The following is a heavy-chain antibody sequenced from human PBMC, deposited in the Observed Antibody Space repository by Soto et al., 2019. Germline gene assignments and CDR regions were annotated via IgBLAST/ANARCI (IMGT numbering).Heavy chain of an antibody. D-gene: IGHD2-15*01. V-gene: IGHV3-30*18. CDR1: GFTFSSYG. Sequence: LRLSCAASGFTFSSYGMHWVRQAPGKGLEWVAVISYDGSNKYYADSVKGRFTISRDNSKNTLYLQMNSLRAEDTAVYYCAKGQSDIVVVVAAAVDYRGQGTLVTVSS. J-gene: IGHJ4*02. CDR2: ISYDGSNK. CDR3: AKGQSDIVVVVAAAVDY.